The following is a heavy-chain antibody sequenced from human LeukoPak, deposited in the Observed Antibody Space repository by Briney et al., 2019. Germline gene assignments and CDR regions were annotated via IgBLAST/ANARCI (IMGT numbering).Heavy chain of an antibody. CDR3: ARDGVAAGIYFDY. CDR2: INQDGGET. D-gene: IGHD6-13*01. Sequence: GGPLRLSCGASGFIFSSHWMSWVRQAPGKGLEWVANINQDGGETYYVGAVKGRFTISRDNAQNSLYLQMNSLRAEDTAVYYCARDGVAAGIYFDYWGQGALVTVSS. J-gene: IGHJ4*02. V-gene: IGHV3-7*01. CDR1: GFIFSSHW.